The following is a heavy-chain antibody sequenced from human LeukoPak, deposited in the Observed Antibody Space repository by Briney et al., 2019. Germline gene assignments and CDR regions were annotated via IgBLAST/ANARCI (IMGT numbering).Heavy chain of an antibody. J-gene: IGHJ3*02. V-gene: IGHV4-61*08. CDR1: GGSISSGGYY. D-gene: IGHD6-13*01. CDR3: ATSKPISSSWVPGAFDI. Sequence: PSQTLSLTCTVSGGSISSGGYYWSWIRQPPGKGLEWIGYIYYSGSTNYNPSLKSRVTISVDTSKNQFSLKLSSVTAADTAVYYCATSKPISSSWVPGAFDIWGQGTMVTVSS. CDR2: IYYSGST.